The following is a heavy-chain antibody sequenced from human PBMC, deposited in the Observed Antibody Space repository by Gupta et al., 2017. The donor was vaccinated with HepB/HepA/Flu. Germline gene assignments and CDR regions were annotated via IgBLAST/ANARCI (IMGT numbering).Heavy chain of an antibody. D-gene: IGHD7-27*01. CDR2: IHPKRGET. Sequence: QVQLVPSGAEVKNHGASVKVSYKASGYTFTAHYLPWVRQAPGKGLGWMGYIHPKRGETHHEQKCEGRVTRTRETAITTAYMELTRLRADYTAMYNRARGADANFIIGVYLWGQGNRGTVSS. J-gene: IGHJ5*02. CDR3: ARGADANFIIGVYL. CDR1: GYTFTAHY. V-gene: IGHV1-2*02.